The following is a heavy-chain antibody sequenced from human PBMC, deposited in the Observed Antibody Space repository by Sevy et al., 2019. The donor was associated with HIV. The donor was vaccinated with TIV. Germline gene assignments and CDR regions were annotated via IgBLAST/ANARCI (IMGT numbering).Heavy chain of an antibody. CDR2: ISHDEINE. D-gene: IGHD1-26*01. Sequence: GGPLSLSCIGPGFSFSYSAINWAPQFPGKGLTWVAPISHDEINEYYADSVKGRFTISRDNSKNTVYLEMNSLRNEDTAIYFCANAYSGSYSHSYLYSLDVWGQGTTVTVSS. CDR1: GFSFSYSA. CDR3: ANAYSGSYSHSYLYSLDV. J-gene: IGHJ6*02. V-gene: IGHV3-30*18.